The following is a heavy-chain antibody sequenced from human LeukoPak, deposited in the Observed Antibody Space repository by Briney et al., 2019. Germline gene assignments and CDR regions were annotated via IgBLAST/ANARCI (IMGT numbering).Heavy chain of an antibody. V-gene: IGHV3-23*01. CDR2: ISPSGSST. D-gene: IGHD1-26*01. J-gene: IGHJ5*02. Sequence: GGSLRLSCAASGFTFGSYSMTWVRQAPGKGLEWVSAISPSGSSTYYADSVKGRFTISRDNSKNTLYLQMNSLRVEDTAVCYCAGGRGFDPWGQGTLVTVSS. CDR1: GFTFGSYS. CDR3: AGGRGFDP.